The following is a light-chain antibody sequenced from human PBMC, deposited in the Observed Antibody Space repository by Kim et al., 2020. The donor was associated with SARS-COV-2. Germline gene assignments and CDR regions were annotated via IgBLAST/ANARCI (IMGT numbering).Light chain of an antibody. Sequence: ASVGDRVTITCRASQSISTYLNWYQQKPGKAPKLLIYAATNLQSGVPSRFSGSGSGTDFTLTISSLQTEDFATYYCQQSYSTPRTFGQGTKVDIK. V-gene: IGKV1-39*01. CDR2: AAT. CDR3: QQSYSTPRT. CDR1: QSISTY. J-gene: IGKJ1*01.